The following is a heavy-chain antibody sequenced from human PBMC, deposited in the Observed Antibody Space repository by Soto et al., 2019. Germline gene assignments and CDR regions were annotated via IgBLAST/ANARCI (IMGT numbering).Heavy chain of an antibody. D-gene: IGHD2-2*02. CDR2: IFPGTSEA. CDR1: GYSFTTYW. Sequence: PGESLKISCKGSGYSFTTYWIAWVRQMPGKGLEWMGLIFPGTSEARYSPYFQGQVTISADKSITTAYLQWSSLKASDTAMYYCARPRTPYTAYYGLDVWGQGTTVTVSS. V-gene: IGHV5-51*01. CDR3: ARPRTPYTAYYGLDV. J-gene: IGHJ6*02.